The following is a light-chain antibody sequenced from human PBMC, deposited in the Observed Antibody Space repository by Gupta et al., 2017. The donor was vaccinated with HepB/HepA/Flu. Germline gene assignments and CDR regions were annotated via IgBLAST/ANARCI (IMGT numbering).Light chain of an antibody. CDR1: QDISRS. CDR2: EAS. J-gene: IGKJ4*01. Sequence: DIQMTQSPSSLSASVGDRVTITCQASQDISRSLNWYQQKPGKAPNLLIYEASTLEIGVPSRFSGSGSGKDFTCTISSLQPEDMATYYCQQNDKVQRTFGGGTKVEIK. V-gene: IGKV1-33*01. CDR3: QQNDKVQRT.